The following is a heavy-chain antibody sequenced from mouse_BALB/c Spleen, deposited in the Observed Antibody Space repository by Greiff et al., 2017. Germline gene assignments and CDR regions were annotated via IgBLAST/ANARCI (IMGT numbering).Heavy chain of an antibody. CDR1: GYSITSDYA. V-gene: IGHV3-2*02. Sequence: EVQLVESGPGLVKPSQSLSLTCTVTGYSITSDYAWNWIRQFPGNKLEWMGYISYSGSTSYNPSLKSRISITRDTSKNQFFLQLNSVTTEDTATYYCARRGQYYFDYWGQGTTLTVSS. D-gene: IGHD3-3*01. J-gene: IGHJ2*01. CDR3: ARRGQYYFDY. CDR2: ISYSGST.